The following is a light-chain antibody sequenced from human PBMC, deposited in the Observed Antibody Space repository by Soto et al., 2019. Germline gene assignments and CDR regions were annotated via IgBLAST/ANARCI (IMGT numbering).Light chain of an antibody. J-gene: IGKJ4*01. CDR3: QQYTNWPG. CDR2: GAS. CDR1: QSVSSN. Sequence: IVMTQSPGTLSVSPGERATLSCRASQSVSSNLAWYQQKPGQAPRLLIYGASTRAAGVPARFSGSGSGTDFTLTIGSLQAEDFAVYYCQQYTNWPGVGGGTKVEIK. V-gene: IGKV3-15*01.